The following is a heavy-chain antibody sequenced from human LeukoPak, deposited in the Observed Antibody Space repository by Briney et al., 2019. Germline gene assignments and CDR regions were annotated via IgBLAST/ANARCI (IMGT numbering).Heavy chain of an antibody. CDR2: TYYRSKWYN. Sequence: SQTLSLTCAISGDSVSNNSAAWTWIRQSPSRGLAWLGRTYYRSKWYNDYAVSVKSRITINPDTSKNHFSLQLNSVTPEDTAVYYCARGRKWGESGFDYWGQGTLVTVSS. D-gene: IGHD1-26*01. J-gene: IGHJ4*02. CDR1: GDSVSNNSAA. CDR3: ARGRKWGESGFDY. V-gene: IGHV6-1*01.